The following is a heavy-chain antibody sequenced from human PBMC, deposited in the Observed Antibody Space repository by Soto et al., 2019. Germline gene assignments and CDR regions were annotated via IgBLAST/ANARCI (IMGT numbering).Heavy chain of an antibody. CDR2: INPSGDST. V-gene: IGHV1-46*01. J-gene: IGHJ4*02. CDR1: GYTFSNYY. Sequence: GASVKVSCKGAGYTFSNYYMHWVRQAPGQGLEWMGIINPSGDSTSYAQEFQGRVTMTRETSTSTLYMEPSSLRSEDTAVYFCARARYYDWCFDLWGLGTPVTVSS. CDR3: ARARYYDWCFDL. D-gene: IGHD3-9*01.